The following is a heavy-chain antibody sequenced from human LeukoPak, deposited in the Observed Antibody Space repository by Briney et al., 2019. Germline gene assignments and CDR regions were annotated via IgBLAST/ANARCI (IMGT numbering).Heavy chain of an antibody. J-gene: IGHJ4*02. CDR2: INTNTGNP. CDR1: GYTFTSYA. Sequence: ASVKVSCKASGYTFTSYAMNWVRQAPGQGLEWMGWINTNTGNPTYAQGFTGRFVFSLDTSVSTAYLQISSLKAEDTAVYYCARDPGAFYDYVRGSYRHGYFDYWGQGTLVTVSS. CDR3: ARDPGAFYDYVRGSYRHGYFDY. D-gene: IGHD3-16*02. V-gene: IGHV7-4-1*02.